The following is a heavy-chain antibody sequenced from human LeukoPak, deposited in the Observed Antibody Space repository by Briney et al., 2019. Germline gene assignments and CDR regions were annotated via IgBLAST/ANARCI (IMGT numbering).Heavy chain of an antibody. CDR1: GGSISCSSYY. CDR3: ASGLPYSGSSPVVY. V-gene: IGHV4-39*07. J-gene: IGHJ4*02. CDR2: IYYSGST. D-gene: IGHD1-26*01. Sequence: SETLSLTCTVSGGSISCSSYYWGWIRQPPGKGLEWIGSIYYSGSTNYNPSLKSRVTISVDTSKNQFSLKLSSVTAADTAVYYCASGLPYSGSSPVVYWGQGTLVTVSS.